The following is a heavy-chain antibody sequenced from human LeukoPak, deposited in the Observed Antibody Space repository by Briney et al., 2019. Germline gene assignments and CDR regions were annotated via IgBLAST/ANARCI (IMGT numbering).Heavy chain of an antibody. CDR1: GYTFTSHF. D-gene: IGHD4-23*01. Sequence: ASVKVSCKASGYTFTSHFMHWVRQAPGQGLEWMGIINPSGGSTSYAQKFQGRVTMTRDMSTSTDYMELSSLRSEDTAVYYCARDNSVEDTAWWFDPWGQGTLVTVSS. CDR2: INPSGGST. J-gene: IGHJ5*02. V-gene: IGHV1-46*01. CDR3: ARDNSVEDTAWWFDP.